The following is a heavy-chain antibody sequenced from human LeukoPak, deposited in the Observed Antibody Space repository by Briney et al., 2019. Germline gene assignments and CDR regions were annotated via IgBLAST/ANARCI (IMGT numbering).Heavy chain of an antibody. J-gene: IGHJ4*02. V-gene: IGHV4-39*07. Sequence: PSETLSLTCTVSGGSISSSSYYWGWIRQPPGKGLEWIGSIYYSGSTYYNPSLKSRVTISVDTSKNQFSLKLSSVTAADTAVYYCKTEEVTMVRGVINDWGQGTLVTVSS. CDR2: IYYSGST. CDR3: KTEEVTMVRGVIND. D-gene: IGHD3-10*01. CDR1: GGSISSSSYY.